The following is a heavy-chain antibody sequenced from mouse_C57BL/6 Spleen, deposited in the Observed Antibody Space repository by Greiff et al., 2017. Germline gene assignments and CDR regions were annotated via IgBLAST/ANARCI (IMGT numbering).Heavy chain of an antibody. CDR2: INPGSGGT. D-gene: IGHD1-1*01. V-gene: IGHV1-54*01. CDR1: GYAFTNYL. Sequence: QVQLQQSGAELVRPGTSVKVSCKASGYAFTNYLIEWVKQRPGQGLEWIGVINPGSGGTNYNEKFKGKATLTADKSSSTAYMQLSSLTSEDSAVYFCARRITTVVAPRDYWGQGTTLTVSS. CDR3: ARRITTVVAPRDY. J-gene: IGHJ2*01.